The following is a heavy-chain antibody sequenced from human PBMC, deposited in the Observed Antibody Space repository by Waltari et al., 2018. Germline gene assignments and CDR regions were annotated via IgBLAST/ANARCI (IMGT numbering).Heavy chain of an antibody. V-gene: IGHV3-9*01. D-gene: IGHD3-22*01. CDR3: AKGDYYDSSGYFDY. Sequence: EVQLVESGGGLVQPGRSLRLSCAASGFTFADYAMHWFRQAPGKGLEWVSGISWNSGSIGYADSVKGRFTISRDNAKNSLYLQMNSLRAEDTALYYCAKGDYYDSSGYFDYWGQGTLVTVSS. J-gene: IGHJ4*02. CDR2: ISWNSGSI. CDR1: GFTFADYA.